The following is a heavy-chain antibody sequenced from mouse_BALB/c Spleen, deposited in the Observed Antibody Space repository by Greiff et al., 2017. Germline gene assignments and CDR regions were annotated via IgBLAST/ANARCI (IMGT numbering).Heavy chain of an antibody. CDR3: ARALRDYFDY. D-gene: IGHD3-3*01. CDR1: GFTFSSYG. CDR2: INSNGGST. J-gene: IGHJ2*01. Sequence: EVKLMESGGGLVQPGGSLKLSCAASGFTFSSYGMSWVRQTPDKRLELVATINSNGGSTYYPDSVKGRFTISRDNAKNTLYLQMSSLKSEDTAMYYCARALRDYFDYWGQGTTLTVSS. V-gene: IGHV5-6-3*01.